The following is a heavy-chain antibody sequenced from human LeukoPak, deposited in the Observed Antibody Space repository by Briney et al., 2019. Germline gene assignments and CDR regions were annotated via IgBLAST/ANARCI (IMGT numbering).Heavy chain of an antibody. CDR1: GGTFSSYA. V-gene: IGHV1-69*05. Sequence: ASVKVSCKASGGTFSSYAISWVRQAPGQGLEWMGGIIPIFGTANYAQKFQGRVTITTDESTSTANMELSSLRSEDTAVYYCARVCRDGYLMDYWGQGTLVTVSS. CDR3: ARVCRDGYLMDY. CDR2: IIPIFGTA. D-gene: IGHD5-24*01. J-gene: IGHJ4*02.